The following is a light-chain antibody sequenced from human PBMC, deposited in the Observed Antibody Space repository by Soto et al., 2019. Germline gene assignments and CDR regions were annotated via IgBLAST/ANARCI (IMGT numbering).Light chain of an antibody. J-gene: IGLJ1*01. CDR2: DVI. Sequence: QSALTQPRSVSGSPGQSVSISCTGTSSDFGGSNYVSWYQQHPGKAPKLIIYDVIKRPSGVPDRFSGSKSGNTASLTISGLQAEDEADYFCCSYTGSDTYVFGSGTKLNVL. V-gene: IGLV2-11*01. CDR1: SSDFGGSNY. CDR3: CSYTGSDTYV.